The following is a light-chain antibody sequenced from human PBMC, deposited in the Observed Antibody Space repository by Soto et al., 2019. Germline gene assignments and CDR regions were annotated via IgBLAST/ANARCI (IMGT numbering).Light chain of an antibody. V-gene: IGLV2-14*01. CDR2: DVS. J-gene: IGLJ2*01. Sequence: QSVLTQPASVSGSPGQSITISCTGTSIDVGGSNYVSWYQQHPGKAPKLMISDVSNRPSGVSDRFSGSKSGNTASLTISGLQAEDEADYYCSSYTNSGTLVVFGGGTKLTVL. CDR3: SSYTNSGTLVV. CDR1: SIDVGGSNY.